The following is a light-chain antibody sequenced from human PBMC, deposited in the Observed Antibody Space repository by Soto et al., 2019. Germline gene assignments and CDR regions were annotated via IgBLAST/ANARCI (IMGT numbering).Light chain of an antibody. CDR1: QVIGNY. J-gene: IGKJ5*01. CDR2: GAY. CDR3: QQLNSYPIT. Sequence: DIQMTQSPSSLSASVGDRVTITCRASQVIGNYLAWYQKKPGKVPKLLIYGAYTLQSGVPSRFSGSGSGTDFNLTISSLQTEDVATYYCQQLNSYPITVGQGTRREIK. V-gene: IGKV1-27*01.